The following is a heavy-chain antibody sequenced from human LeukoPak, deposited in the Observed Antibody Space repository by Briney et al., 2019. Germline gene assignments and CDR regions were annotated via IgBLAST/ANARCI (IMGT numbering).Heavy chain of an antibody. J-gene: IGHJ4*02. CDR1: GFTFSSYG. Sequence: GGSLRLSCAASGFTFSSYGMHWVRQAPGKGLEWVAVISYDGSNKYYADSVKGRFTTSRDHSKNTLYLQMNSLRAEDTAVYYCARVMGRYCSSTSCYVDYWGQGTLVTVSS. V-gene: IGHV3-30*19. CDR3: ARVMGRYCSSTSCYVDY. CDR2: ISYDGSNK. D-gene: IGHD2-2*01.